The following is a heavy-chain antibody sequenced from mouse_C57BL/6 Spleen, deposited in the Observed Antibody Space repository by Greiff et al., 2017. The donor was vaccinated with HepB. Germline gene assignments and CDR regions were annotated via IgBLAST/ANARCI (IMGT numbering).Heavy chain of an antibody. CDR3: ARERVTTVGYFDV. V-gene: IGHV1-7*01. Sequence: VKLMESGAELAKPGASVKLSCKASGYTFTSYWMHWVKQRPGQGLEWIGYINPSSGYTKYNQKFKDKATLTADKSSSTAYMQLSSLTYEDSAVYYCARERVTTVGYFDVWGTGTTVTVSS. CDR1: GYTFTSYW. D-gene: IGHD1-1*01. CDR2: INPSSGYT. J-gene: IGHJ1*03.